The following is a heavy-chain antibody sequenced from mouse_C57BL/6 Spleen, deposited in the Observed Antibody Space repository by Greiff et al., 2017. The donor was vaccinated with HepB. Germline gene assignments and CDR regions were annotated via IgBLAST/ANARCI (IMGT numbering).Heavy chain of an antibody. CDR3: ARSTVVNHYYAMDY. Sequence: VQLQQSGAELVKPGASVKISCKASGYAFSSYWMNWVKQRPGKGLEWIGQIYPGDGDTNYNGKFKGKATLTADKSSSTAYMQLSSLTSEDSAVYFCARSTVVNHYYAMDYWGQGTSVTVSS. V-gene: IGHV1-80*01. CDR2: IYPGDGDT. J-gene: IGHJ4*01. D-gene: IGHD1-1*01. CDR1: GYAFSSYW.